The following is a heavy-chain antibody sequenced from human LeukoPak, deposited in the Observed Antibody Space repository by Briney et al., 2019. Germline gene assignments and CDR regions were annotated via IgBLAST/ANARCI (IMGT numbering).Heavy chain of an antibody. CDR3: ARDPPDDYDSSGYHYFDY. CDR1: GFTFSGYS. V-gene: IGHV3-21*01. D-gene: IGHD3-22*01. Sequence: GGSLRLSCAASGFTFSGYSMNWVRQAPGKGLEWVSSISSSSSYIYYADSVKGRFTISRDNAKNSLYLQMNSLRAEDTAVYYCARDPPDDYDSSGYHYFDYWGQGTLVTVSS. J-gene: IGHJ4*02. CDR2: ISSSSSYI.